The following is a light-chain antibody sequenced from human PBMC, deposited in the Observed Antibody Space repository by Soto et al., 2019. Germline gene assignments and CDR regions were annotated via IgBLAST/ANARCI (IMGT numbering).Light chain of an antibody. CDR1: QTISSW. Sequence: DMQVTQSPSTLAISVGGRGTYTCGASQTISSWLAWYQQKPEKAPKLLIYKASTLKSGVPSSFSGGGSITDFTPTFSFLQPDDFATYDRHHDNSYSDAFGQGTRLEI. V-gene: IGKV1-5*03. J-gene: IGKJ5*01. CDR2: KAS. CDR3: HHDNSYSDA.